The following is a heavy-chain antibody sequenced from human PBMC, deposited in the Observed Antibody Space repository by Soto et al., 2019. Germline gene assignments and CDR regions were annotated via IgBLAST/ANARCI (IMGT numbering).Heavy chain of an antibody. J-gene: IGHJ5*02. Sequence: QLQLQESGSGPVKPSQTLSLTFAVSGGSISSGGYSWSWIRQPPGKGLEWIGYIYHSGSTYYNPSLKSRVTISVDRSKNQFSLKLSSVTAADTAVYYCARVLGPWGQGTLVTVYS. D-gene: IGHD7-27*01. CDR2: IYHSGST. CDR3: ARVLGP. CDR1: GGSISSGGYS. V-gene: IGHV4-30-2*01.